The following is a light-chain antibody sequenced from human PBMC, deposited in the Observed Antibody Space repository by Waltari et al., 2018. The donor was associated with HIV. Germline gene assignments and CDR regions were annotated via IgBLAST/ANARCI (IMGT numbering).Light chain of an antibody. J-gene: IGLJ3*02. Sequence: QSVLTQPPSVSGTPGQRVTISCSGSRSNIGSNYVYWYQQLPGTAPKLLIYRNHQRPSGVPYRFTGSKSGTSASLAISGLRCEEEGDYHCTTWGGSLSGPVCGGGTKVTVL. CDR1: RSNIGSNY. CDR2: RNH. V-gene: IGLV1-47*01. CDR3: TTWGGSLSGPV.